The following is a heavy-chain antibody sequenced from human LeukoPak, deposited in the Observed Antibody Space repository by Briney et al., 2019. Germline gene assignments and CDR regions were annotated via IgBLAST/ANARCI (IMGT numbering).Heavy chain of an antibody. CDR1: GFTFSSYG. J-gene: IGHJ6*03. CDR3: AKGVKAPVLRYFSYYMDV. Sequence: GGSLRLSCAASGFTFSSYGMHWVRQAPGKGLEWVAFIRYDGSNRYYADSVKGRFTISRDNSKNTLYLQMNSLRAEDTAVYYCAKGVKAPVLRYFSYYMDVWGKGTTVTISS. D-gene: IGHD3-9*01. V-gene: IGHV3-30*02. CDR2: IRYDGSNR.